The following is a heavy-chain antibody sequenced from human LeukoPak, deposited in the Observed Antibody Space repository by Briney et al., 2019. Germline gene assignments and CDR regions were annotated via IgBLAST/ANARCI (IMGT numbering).Heavy chain of an antibody. Sequence: ASVKVSCKASGYTFTSYGISWVRQAPGQGLEWMGWISAYNGNTNYAQKLQGRVTMTTDTSTSTAYMELRSLRSDDTAVYYCARDAPLSGHDPPDYWGQGTLVTVSS. CDR2: ISAYNGNT. CDR1: GYTFTSYG. D-gene: IGHD5-12*01. V-gene: IGHV1-18*01. J-gene: IGHJ4*02. CDR3: ARDAPLSGHDPPDY.